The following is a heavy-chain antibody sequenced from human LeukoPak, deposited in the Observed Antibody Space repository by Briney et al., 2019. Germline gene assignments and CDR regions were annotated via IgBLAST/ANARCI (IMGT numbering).Heavy chain of an antibody. CDR3: ATSLELRGFDY. CDR2: ISNSGRTK. CDR1: GFTFSSYE. D-gene: IGHD1-7*01. J-gene: IGHJ4*02. Sequence: PGGSLRLSCAASGFTFSSYEMNWVRQAPGKGLEWVSFISNSGRTKYYADSVKGRFTISRDNAKNSLYLQMNILRADDTAVYYCATSLELRGFDYWGQGTLVTVSS. V-gene: IGHV3-48*03.